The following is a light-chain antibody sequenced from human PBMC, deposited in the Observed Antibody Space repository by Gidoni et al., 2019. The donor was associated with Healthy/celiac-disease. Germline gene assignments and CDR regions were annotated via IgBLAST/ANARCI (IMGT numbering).Light chain of an antibody. CDR1: QSVSSSY. CDR3: QQYGSSPLT. J-gene: IGKJ1*01. Sequence: VLTQSPGTLSLSPGERATLSRRASQSVSSSYLAWYQQKPGQAPRLLIYVASSRATGIPDRFSGSGSGTDFTLTISRLEPEDFAVYYCQQYGSSPLTFGQGTKVEIK. CDR2: VAS. V-gene: IGKV3-20*01.